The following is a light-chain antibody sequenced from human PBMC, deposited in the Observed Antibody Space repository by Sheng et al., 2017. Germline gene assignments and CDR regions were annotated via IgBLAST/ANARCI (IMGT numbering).Light chain of an antibody. V-gene: IGLV2-14*03. Sequence: QSALTQPASVSGSPGQSITISCTGTSSDVGGYNYVSWYQQHPGKAPKLMIYDVSNRPSGVSNRFSGSKSGNTASLTISGLQAEDEADYYCTSYTSTSTLDVFGTGTTVTVL. CDR2: DVS. CDR1: SSDVGGYNY. CDR3: TSYTSTSTLDV. J-gene: IGLJ1*01.